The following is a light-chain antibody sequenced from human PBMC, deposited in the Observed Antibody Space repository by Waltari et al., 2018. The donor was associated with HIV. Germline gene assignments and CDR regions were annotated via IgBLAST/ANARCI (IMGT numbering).Light chain of an antibody. V-gene: IGLV2-11*01. CDR1: SNDIGAYNY. CDR3: CSYAGSRVI. CDR2: DVN. Sequence: QSALTQPRSVSGSPGQSVTISCVGTSNDIGAYNYVSWYQLHPGKAPKVMIYDVNKRPSGVPDRFSGSKSGYTASLTISGLQAEDEADYYCCSYAGSRVIFGGGTKLTVL. J-gene: IGLJ2*01.